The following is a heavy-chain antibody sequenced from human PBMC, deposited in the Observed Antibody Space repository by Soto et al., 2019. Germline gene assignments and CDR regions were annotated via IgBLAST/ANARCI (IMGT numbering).Heavy chain of an antibody. CDR3: ASRRNPYGAYDY. Sequence: EVQLVVSGGGLVQPGGSLRLSCAASGFTVSSNFMSWVRQAPGKGLEWVSIIYSYGTTYYAASVKGRFTISRDNSKHTLYRQMNSLRADDTAVYYCASRRNPYGAYDYWGQGTLVTVSS. J-gene: IGHJ4*02. CDR1: GFTVSSNF. CDR2: IYSYGTT. D-gene: IGHD4-17*01. V-gene: IGHV3-66*01.